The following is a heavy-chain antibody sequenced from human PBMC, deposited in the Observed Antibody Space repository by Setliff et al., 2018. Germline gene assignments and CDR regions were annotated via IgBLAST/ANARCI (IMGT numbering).Heavy chain of an antibody. CDR3: TVAPGYCSGGSCTYYYYYGMDV. J-gene: IGHJ6*02. V-gene: IGHV3-49*04. D-gene: IGHD2-15*01. CDR1: GFTFSSYA. CDR2: IRSKADGGTT. Sequence: GGSLRLSCAASGFTFSSYAMSWVRQAPGKGLEWVGFIRSKADGGTTEYAASVKGRFTISRDDSKSIAYLQMNSLKTEDTAVYYCTVAPGYCSGGSCTYYYYYGMDVWGQGTTVTVS.